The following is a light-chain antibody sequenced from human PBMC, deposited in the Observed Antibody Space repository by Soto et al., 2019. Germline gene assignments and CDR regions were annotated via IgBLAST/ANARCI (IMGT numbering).Light chain of an antibody. V-gene: IGKV1-5*01. CDR2: DAS. Sequence: DIQMTQSPSTLSASVGDRVTITCRASQSISSWLAWYQQKPGKAPKLLIYDASSLESGVPSRFSGSGSGTEFTLTISSLQPDDFETSYCQQYNSYSFTFGPGTKVDIK. J-gene: IGKJ3*01. CDR1: QSISSW. CDR3: QQYNSYSFT.